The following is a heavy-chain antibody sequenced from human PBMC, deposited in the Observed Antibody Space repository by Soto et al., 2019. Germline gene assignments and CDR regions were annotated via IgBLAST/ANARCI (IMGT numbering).Heavy chain of an antibody. CDR2: ISAYNGNT. CDR3: ARDRDVGDSGYESGFLFGS. CDR1: GYTFTSYG. D-gene: IGHD5-12*01. Sequence: QVWLVQSGAEVKKPRPSVKVSCKSSGYTFTSYGLSWLRQAPGQGLEWMGWISAYNGNTNYAQQLRGRVTMTTDTDASTASMEVSSLRSDATAVYYCARDRDVGDSGYESGFLFGSWGEGTLVTVCS. J-gene: IGHJ4*02. V-gene: IGHV1-18*01.